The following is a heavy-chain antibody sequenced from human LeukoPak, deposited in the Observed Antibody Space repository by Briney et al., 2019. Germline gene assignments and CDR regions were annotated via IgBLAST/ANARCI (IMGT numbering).Heavy chain of an antibody. V-gene: IGHV1-69*06. D-gene: IGHD2-15*01. CDR1: GGTFSSYA. CDR2: IIPIFGTA. J-gene: IGHJ6*04. Sequence: SVKVSCKASGGTFSSYAISWVRQAPGQGLEWMGGIIPIFGTANYAQKFQGRVTITADKSTSTAYMELGSLRSEDTAVYYCAKDRLVAATTTSMDVWGKGTTVTISS. CDR3: AKDRLVAATTTSMDV.